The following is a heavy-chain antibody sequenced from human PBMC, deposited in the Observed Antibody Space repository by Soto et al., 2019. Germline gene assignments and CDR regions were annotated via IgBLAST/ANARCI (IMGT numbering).Heavy chain of an antibody. CDR1: EFTFSSYA. V-gene: IGHV3-23*01. CDR3: AKDRGVVVVVTAGGAFDL. Sequence: EVQLLESGGGLVHPGGSLRLSCEVSEFTFSSYAMSWVRQAPGKGLEWVSTISGSGVSTYYGDSVKGRFIISRDNSKNTLYLQMNSLRVEDTAMYYCAKDRGVVVVVTAGGAFDLWGLGTMVTVSS. J-gene: IGHJ3*01. D-gene: IGHD3-22*01. CDR2: ISGSGVST.